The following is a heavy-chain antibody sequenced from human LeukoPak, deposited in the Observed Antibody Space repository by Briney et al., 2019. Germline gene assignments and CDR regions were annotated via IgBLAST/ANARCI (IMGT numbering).Heavy chain of an antibody. V-gene: IGHV3-21*01. CDR1: GFTFSSYS. D-gene: IGHD3-3*01. Sequence: PGGSLRLSCAASGFTFSSYSMNWVRQAPGKGLEWVSSISSSSSYIYYADSVKGRFTISRDNAKNSLYLQMNSLRAEDTAVYYCARDAFNRYYDFWSGYAKRPNDAFDIWGQGTMVTVSS. CDR2: ISSSSSYI. CDR3: ARDAFNRYYDFWSGYAKRPNDAFDI. J-gene: IGHJ3*02.